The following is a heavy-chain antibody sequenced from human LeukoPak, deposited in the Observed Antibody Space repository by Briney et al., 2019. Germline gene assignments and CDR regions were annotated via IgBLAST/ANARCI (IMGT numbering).Heavy chain of an antibody. D-gene: IGHD6-13*01. V-gene: IGHV3-33*01. CDR2: IWYDGSNK. J-gene: IGHJ4*02. CDR1: GFTFSSYG. CDR3: ARDIAAAGPDY. Sequence: PGRSLRLSCAASGFTFSSYGMHWVRQAPGKGLEWVAVIWYDGSNKYYADSVKGRFTISRDNSKNTLYLQMNSLRAEDTPVYYCARDIAAAGPDYWGQGTLATVPS.